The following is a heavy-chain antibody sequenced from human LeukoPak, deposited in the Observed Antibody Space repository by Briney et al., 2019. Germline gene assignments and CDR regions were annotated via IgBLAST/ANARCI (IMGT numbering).Heavy chain of an antibody. CDR1: VFTFSSYA. J-gene: IGHJ4*02. V-gene: IGHV3-30-3*01. Sequence: GGSLRLSCAASVFTFSSYAMHWVRQAPGKGLEWVAVISYDGSNKYYADSVKGRFTISRDNSKNTLYLQMNSLRAEDTAVYYCARGSLWLQLDYWGQGTLVTVSS. D-gene: IGHD5-24*01. CDR3: ARGSLWLQLDY. CDR2: ISYDGSNK.